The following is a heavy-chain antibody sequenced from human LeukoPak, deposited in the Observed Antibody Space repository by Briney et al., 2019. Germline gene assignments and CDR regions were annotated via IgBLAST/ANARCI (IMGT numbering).Heavy chain of an antibody. CDR1: GYTFTSYG. J-gene: IGHJ4*02. CDR3: AREYCSGGSCYLFDY. V-gene: IGHV1-18*01. D-gene: IGHD2-15*01. Sequence: GASVKVSCKASGYTFTSYGISWVRQAPGQGLEWMGWISAYNGNTNYAQKLQGRVTMTTDTSTSTAYMELRSLRSDDTAVYYCAREYCSGGSCYLFDYWGQGTLVTGSS. CDR2: ISAYNGNT.